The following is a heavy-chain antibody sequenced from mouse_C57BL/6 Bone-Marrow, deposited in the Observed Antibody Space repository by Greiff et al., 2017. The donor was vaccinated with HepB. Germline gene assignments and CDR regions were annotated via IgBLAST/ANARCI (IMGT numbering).Heavy chain of an antibody. CDR1: GYTFTSYD. J-gene: IGHJ2*01. Sequence: VHLVESGPELVKPGASVKLSCKASGYTFTSYDINWVKQRPGQGLEWIGWIYPRDGSTKYNEKFKGKATLTVDTSSSTAYMELHSLTSEDSAVYFCARSGGYDYDGGYYFDYRGQGTTLTVSS. V-gene: IGHV1-85*01. CDR3: ARSGGYDYDGGYYFDY. CDR2: IYPRDGST. D-gene: IGHD2-4*01.